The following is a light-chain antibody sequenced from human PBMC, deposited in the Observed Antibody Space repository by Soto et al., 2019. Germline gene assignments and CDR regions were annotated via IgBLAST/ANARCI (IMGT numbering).Light chain of an antibody. V-gene: IGLV2-14*01. CDR2: DVS. J-gene: IGLJ2*01. CDR3: SSYTSSSTLV. CDR1: SRDVGGYNY. Sequence: QSVLTQPASVSGSPGQSITISCTGTSRDVGGYNYVSWYQQHPGKAPKLMIYDVSDRPSGVSNRFSGSKSGNTASLTISGIQAEDEADYYCSSYTSSSTLVFGGATKVTVL.